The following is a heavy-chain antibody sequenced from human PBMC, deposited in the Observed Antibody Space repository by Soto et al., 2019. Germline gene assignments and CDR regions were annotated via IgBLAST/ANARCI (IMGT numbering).Heavy chain of an antibody. V-gene: IGHV1-18*01. CDR2: ISAYNGNT. CDR1: GYTFTSYG. J-gene: IGHJ4*02. Sequence: ASVKVSCKASGYTFTSYGISWVRQAPGQGLEWMGWISAYNGNTNYAQKLQGRVTMTTDTSTSTAYMELRSLRSDDTAVHYCARDILWFGESQSLFDYWGQGTLVTGSS. D-gene: IGHD3-10*01. CDR3: ARDILWFGESQSLFDY.